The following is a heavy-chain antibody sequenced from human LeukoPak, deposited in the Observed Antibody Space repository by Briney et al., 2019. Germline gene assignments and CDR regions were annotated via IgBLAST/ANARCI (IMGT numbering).Heavy chain of an antibody. CDR3: ARATRGLRFLEWPYYFDY. J-gene: IGHJ4*02. CDR2: ISSTSRVI. D-gene: IGHD3-3*01. CDR1: GSTFSSHT. V-gene: IGHV3-48*04. Sequence: PGGSLRLSCADSGSTFSSHTMNWVRQAPGKGLEGVSYISSTSRVIYYADSVKGRFTISRNNAKSSLYLQMNSLRAEDTAVYYCARATRGLRFLEWPYYFDYWGQGTLVTVSS.